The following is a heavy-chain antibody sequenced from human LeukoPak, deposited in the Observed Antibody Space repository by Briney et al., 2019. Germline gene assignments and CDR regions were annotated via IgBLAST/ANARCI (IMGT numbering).Heavy chain of an antibody. D-gene: IGHD3-22*01. V-gene: IGHV1-2*02. Sequence: ASVKVSCKASGYTFTGYYMHWVRQAPGQGLEWMGWINPNSGGTNYAQKFQGRVTMTRDTSISTAYMELSRLRSDDTAVYYCARDQANYYDSSGYQDAFDIWGQGTMVTASS. J-gene: IGHJ3*02. CDR2: INPNSGGT. CDR3: ARDQANYYDSSGYQDAFDI. CDR1: GYTFTGYY.